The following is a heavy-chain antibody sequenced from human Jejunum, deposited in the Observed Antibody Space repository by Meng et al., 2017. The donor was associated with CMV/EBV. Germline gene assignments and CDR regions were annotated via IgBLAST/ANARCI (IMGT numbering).Heavy chain of an antibody. Sequence: SKYWLNRGRRAPGKGLEWVANINEGGTRKNYVDSVEGRFTISRDNPKSSLYLQMKSLRDEDTAVYYCARGKDNVISGAFYYGVDVWGPGTTVTVSS. CDR3: ARGKDNVISGAFYYGVDV. D-gene: IGHD2-15*01. J-gene: IGHJ6*02. CDR1: SKYW. V-gene: IGHV3-7*02. CDR2: INEGGTRK.